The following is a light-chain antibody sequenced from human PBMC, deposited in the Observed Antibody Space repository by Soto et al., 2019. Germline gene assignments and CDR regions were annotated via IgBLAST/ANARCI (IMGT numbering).Light chain of an antibody. CDR1: QSVSSN. CDR2: DAS. J-gene: IGKJ1*01. V-gene: IGKV3-15*01. Sequence: EIVMTQSPATLSVPPGERATLSCRASQSVSSNLAWYQQKVGQAPRVLIYDASTRATGIPGRFSGSGSGTEFTLTISSLQSEDFAVYYCQQYNNWPETFGQGTKVDIK. CDR3: QQYNNWPET.